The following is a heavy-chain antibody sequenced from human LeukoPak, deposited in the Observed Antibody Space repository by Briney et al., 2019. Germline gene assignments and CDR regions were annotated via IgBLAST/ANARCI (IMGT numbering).Heavy chain of an antibody. CDR1: GFTFSSYG. J-gene: IGHJ4*02. V-gene: IGHV3-30*18. Sequence: PGRSLRLSCAASGFTFSSYGMHWVRQAPGKGLEWVAVISYDGSNKYYADSVKGRFTISRDNSKNTLYLQMNSLRAEDTAVYYCAKDMDIVVVPAAPYFDHWGQGTLVTVSS. D-gene: IGHD2-2*03. CDR3: AKDMDIVVVPAAPYFDH. CDR2: ISYDGSNK.